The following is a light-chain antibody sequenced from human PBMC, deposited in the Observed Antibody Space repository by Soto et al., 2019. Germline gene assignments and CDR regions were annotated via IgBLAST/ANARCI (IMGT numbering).Light chain of an antibody. CDR2: EVS. V-gene: IGLV2-14*01. CDR3: ISFTSRSTFV. CDR1: SSDVGGYNY. J-gene: IGLJ1*01. Sequence: QSSLTQPASVSVSPVQSSNISCTGTSSDVGGYNYVSWYQQHPGKAPKLMIYEVSNRPSGVSNRFSGSKSGNTASLTISGLQAEEEADYYCISFTSRSTFVFGTGTKVTVL.